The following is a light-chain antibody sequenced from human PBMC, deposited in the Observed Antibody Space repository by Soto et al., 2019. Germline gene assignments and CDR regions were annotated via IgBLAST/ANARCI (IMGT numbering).Light chain of an antibody. J-gene: IGKJ4*01. Sequence: EIVMTQSPGTLSVSTGQGATLSCRASHSVDSNLAWYQQKPGQAPRLLIYGASTRPTGIPDRFSGSGSGTEFTLTISSLQYEDFAVYYCQQYDKWPLTFGGGTKVDIK. V-gene: IGKV3D-15*01. CDR3: QQYDKWPLT. CDR2: GAS. CDR1: HSVDSN.